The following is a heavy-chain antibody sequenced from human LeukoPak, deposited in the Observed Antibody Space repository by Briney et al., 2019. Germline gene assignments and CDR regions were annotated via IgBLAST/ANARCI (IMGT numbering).Heavy chain of an antibody. CDR2: IYTSGST. Sequence: PSETLSLTCTVSGGSISSDSYYWSWIRQPAGKGLEWIGRIYTSGSTNYNPSLKSRVTISVDTSKKQFSLKLTSVTAADTAVYYCARVRELGITIFGVPLDYWGQGTLVTVSS. CDR3: ARVRELGITIFGVPLDY. V-gene: IGHV4-61*02. J-gene: IGHJ4*02. CDR1: GGSISSDSYY. D-gene: IGHD3-3*01.